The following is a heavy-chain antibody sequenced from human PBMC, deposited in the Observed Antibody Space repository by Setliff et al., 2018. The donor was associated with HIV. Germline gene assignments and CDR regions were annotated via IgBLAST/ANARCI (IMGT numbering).Heavy chain of an antibody. CDR3: ARDRELARHYYYGMDV. CDR2: IYTSGST. Sequence: PSETLSLTCTVSGGSISRGSYYWSWIRQPAGKGLEWIGRIYTSGSTNYNPSLKSRVTISVDTSKNQFSLKLSSVTAADTAVYYCARDRELARHYYYGMDVWGQGTTVTVSS. D-gene: IGHD6-6*01. CDR1: GGSISRGSYY. J-gene: IGHJ6*02. V-gene: IGHV4-61*02.